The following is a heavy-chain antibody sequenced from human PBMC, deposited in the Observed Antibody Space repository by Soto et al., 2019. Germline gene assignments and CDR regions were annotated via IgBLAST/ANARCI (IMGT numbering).Heavy chain of an antibody. J-gene: IGHJ6*02. CDR2: IWYDGSNK. CDR1: GFTFRSYG. D-gene: IGHD6-19*01. CDR3: ARGGAVAYYYYYGMDV. Sequence: GGSLRLSCAASGFTFRSYGMHWVRQAPGKGLEWVAVIWYDGSNKYYADSVKGRFTISRDNSKNTLYLQMNSLRAEDTAVYYCARGGAVAYYYYYGMDVWGQGTTVTVSS. V-gene: IGHV3-33*01.